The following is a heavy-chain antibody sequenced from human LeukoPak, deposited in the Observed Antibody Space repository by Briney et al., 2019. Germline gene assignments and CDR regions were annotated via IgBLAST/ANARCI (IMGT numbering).Heavy chain of an antibody. D-gene: IGHD6-13*01. CDR1: GFTVSSNY. CDR2: IYSGGST. Sequence: TGGSLRLSCAASGFTVSSNYMSWVRQAPGKGLEWVSVIYSGGSTYYADSVKARFTISRDNSKNTLYLQMNSLRAEDTAVYYCARESGYSSSYFDYWGQGTLVTVSS. V-gene: IGHV3-66*01. J-gene: IGHJ4*02. CDR3: ARESGYSSSYFDY.